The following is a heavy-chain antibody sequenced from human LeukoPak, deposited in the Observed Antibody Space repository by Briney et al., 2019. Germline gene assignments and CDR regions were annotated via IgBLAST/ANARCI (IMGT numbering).Heavy chain of an antibody. CDR2: VDYSGNT. CDR3: ARDRSAAPADY. CDR1: GDSLRNYY. Sequence: SETLSLTCSVSGDSLRNYYWNWIRQPPGKGLEWIGYVDYSGNTNYNPSLKRRVAISIDTSKNQLSLKLTSVTAADTAVYYCARDRSAAPADYWGQATLVTVSS. V-gene: IGHV4-59*01. J-gene: IGHJ4*02. D-gene: IGHD6-13*01.